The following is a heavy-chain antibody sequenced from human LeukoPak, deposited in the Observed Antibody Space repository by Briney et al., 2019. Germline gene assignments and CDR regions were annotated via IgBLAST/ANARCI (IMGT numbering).Heavy chain of an antibody. J-gene: IGHJ4*02. CDR2: IYYSGST. D-gene: IGHD5-24*01. CDR1: GGSISSYY. Sequence: SETLSLTCTVSGGSISSYYWSSIRQPPGKGLEWIGDIYYSGSTNYNPSLKSRVTISVDTSKNQFSLKLSSVTAGERAVCYCATRPSDGYNLFDFWGQGTLVPVSS. CDR3: ATRPSDGYNLFDF. V-gene: IGHV4-59*12.